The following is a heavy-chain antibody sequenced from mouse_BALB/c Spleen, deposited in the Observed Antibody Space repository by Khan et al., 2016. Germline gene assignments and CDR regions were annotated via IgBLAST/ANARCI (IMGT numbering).Heavy chain of an antibody. CDR3: ARMNEGSCAY. CDR1: GYAFSSYW. CDR2: IYPGDGDT. V-gene: IGHV1-80*01. Sequence: QVQLQQSGAELVRPGSSVKISCKASGYAFSSYWMNWLKQRPGQGLEWIGQIYPGDGDTNYNGKFKGKATLTADKSSSTAYMQLSGLTSEASSAYFCARMNEGSCAYWGQGTLVTVSA. J-gene: IGHJ3*01.